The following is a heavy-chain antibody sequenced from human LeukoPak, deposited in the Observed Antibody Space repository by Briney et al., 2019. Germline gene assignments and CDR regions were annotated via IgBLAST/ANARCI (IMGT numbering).Heavy chain of an antibody. V-gene: IGHV1-69*04. Sequence: SVKVSCKASGGTLSSYAISWVRQAPGQGLEWMGRIIPILGIANYAQKFQGRVTITADKSTSTAYMELRSLRSEDTAVYYCARGDPLYDFWSGYLYGMDVWGQGTTVTVSS. CDR2: IIPILGIA. CDR3: ARGDPLYDFWSGYLYGMDV. J-gene: IGHJ6*02. CDR1: GGTLSSYA. D-gene: IGHD3-3*01.